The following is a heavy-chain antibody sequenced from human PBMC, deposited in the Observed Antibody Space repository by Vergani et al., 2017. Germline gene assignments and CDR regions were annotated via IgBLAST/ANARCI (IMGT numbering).Heavy chain of an antibody. CDR2: IIPIFGTA. D-gene: IGHD2-2*01. V-gene: IGHV1-69*01. CDR3: ARWGAPAAEYYYYMDV. CDR1: GYTFTGYY. Sequence: QVQLVQSGAEVKKPGASVKVSCKASGYTFTGYYMHWVRQAPGQGLEWMGGIIPIFGTANYAQKFQGRVTITADESTSTAYMELSSLRSEDTAVYYCARWGAPAAEYYYYMDVWGKGTTVTVSS. J-gene: IGHJ6*03.